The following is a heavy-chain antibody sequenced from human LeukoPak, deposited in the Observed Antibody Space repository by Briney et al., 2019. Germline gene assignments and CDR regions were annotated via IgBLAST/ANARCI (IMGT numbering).Heavy chain of an antibody. J-gene: IGHJ5*02. D-gene: IGHD3-10*01. V-gene: IGHV4-4*02. Sequence: PSGTLSLTCAVSGGSISSSNWWSWVRQPPGKGLEWIGEIYHSGSTNYNPSLKSRVTISVDTSRNQFSLKLSSVTAADTAVYYCARLTPVLNWFDPWGQGTLVTVSS. CDR3: ARLTPVLNWFDP. CDR1: GGSISSSNW. CDR2: IYHSGST.